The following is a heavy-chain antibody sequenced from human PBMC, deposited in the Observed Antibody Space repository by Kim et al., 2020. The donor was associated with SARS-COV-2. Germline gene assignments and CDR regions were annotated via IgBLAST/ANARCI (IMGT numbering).Heavy chain of an antibody. CDR3: ARAVAGRMDY. D-gene: IGHD6-19*01. Sequence: SQTLSLTCAISGDSVSRNSVGWTWIRQSPSRGLEWLGRTYYRSKWYSDYALSVKSRITINPDTSKNQFSLQLNSVTPEDTAVYYCARAVAGRMDYWGQGTLVTVSA. V-gene: IGHV6-1*01. CDR1: GDSVSRNSVG. CDR2: TYYRSKWYS. J-gene: IGHJ4*02.